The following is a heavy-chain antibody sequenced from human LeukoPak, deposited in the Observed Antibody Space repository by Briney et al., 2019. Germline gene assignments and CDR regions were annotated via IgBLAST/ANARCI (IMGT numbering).Heavy chain of an antibody. J-gene: IGHJ4*02. CDR2: INPSGGST. V-gene: IGHV1-46*01. CDR1: GYTFTSYD. Sequence: ASVKVSCKASGYTFTSYDINWVRQATGQGLEWMGIINPSGGSTSYAQKFQGRVTMTRDTSTSTVYMELSSLRSEDTAVYYCARDFPADFWSGHFDYWGQGTLVTVSS. CDR3: ARDFPADFWSGHFDY. D-gene: IGHD3-3*01.